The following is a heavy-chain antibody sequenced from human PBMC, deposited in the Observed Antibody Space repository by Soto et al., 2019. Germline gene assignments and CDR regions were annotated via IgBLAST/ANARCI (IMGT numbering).Heavy chain of an antibody. D-gene: IGHD6-6*01. J-gene: IGHJ4*02. CDR3: ARASRCKSEYECFAWLDQ. Sequence: QVQLQESGPGLVKPSGTLSLMRTVSSDSVSSFYWTWIRQPAGKGLEWIGRIYSSGDTNYNPSLKSRVTMSVDMLKNQFSLKMTSVTAADTAVYYCARASRCKSEYECFAWLDQWGQGTLVTVSS. V-gene: IGHV4-4*07. CDR2: IYSSGDT. CDR1: SDSVSSFY.